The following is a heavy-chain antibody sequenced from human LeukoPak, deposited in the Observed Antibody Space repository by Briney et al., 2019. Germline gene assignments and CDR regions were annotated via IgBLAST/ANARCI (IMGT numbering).Heavy chain of an antibody. CDR2: VTIGGST. CDR3: AKGQTYYDTLTGYPRYYYYAMDV. Sequence: GGSLRLSCAASGFTFSTHAMSWVRQAPGKGLEWVSAVTIGGSTYNADSVKGRFTISRDDSKNMLYLQMNSLRAEDTAVYYCAKGQTYYDTLTGYPRYYYYAMDVWGQGTTVTVAS. V-gene: IGHV3-23*01. D-gene: IGHD3-9*01. J-gene: IGHJ6*02. CDR1: GFTFSTHA.